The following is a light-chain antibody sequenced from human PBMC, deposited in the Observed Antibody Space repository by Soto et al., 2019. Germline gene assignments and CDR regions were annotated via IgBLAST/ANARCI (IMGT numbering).Light chain of an antibody. J-gene: IGLJ1*01. CDR2: ATK. Sequence: QSVLTQPPSVSGAPGQRVTISCTGSASNFGAGYDVHWYQQIPGSAPKLLIFATKSRPSGVPDRFSASKAGNTASLTISGRQAEDEADYYCSSYTTSSTRVFGPGTKLTFL. V-gene: IGLV1-40*01. CDR3: SSYTTSSTRV. CDR1: ASNFGAGYD.